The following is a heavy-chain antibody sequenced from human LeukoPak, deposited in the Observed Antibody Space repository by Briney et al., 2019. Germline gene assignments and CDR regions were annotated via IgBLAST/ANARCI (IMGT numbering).Heavy chain of an antibody. CDR3: AKWGTALGYCSGGSCYRLDY. Sequence: GGSLRLSCAASGFTFSSYAMSWVRQAPGKGLEWVSAISGSGGSTYYADSVKGRFTISRDNSKNTLYLQMNSLRAEDTAVYYCAKWGTALGYCSGGSCYRLDYWGQGTLVTVSS. CDR2: ISGSGGST. J-gene: IGHJ4*02. V-gene: IGHV3-23*01. D-gene: IGHD2-15*01. CDR1: GFTFSSYA.